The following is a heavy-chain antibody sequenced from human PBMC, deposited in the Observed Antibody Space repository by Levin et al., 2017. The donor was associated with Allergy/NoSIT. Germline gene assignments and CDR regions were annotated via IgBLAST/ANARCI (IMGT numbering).Heavy chain of an antibody. Sequence: PGGSLRLSCAASRFTFDDYAMHWVRQAPGKGLEWVSGLSWNSGRIGYADSVKGRFTISRDNAKNSLYLQMNSLRPEDTALYYCAKDTGPIAALGNGAFDIWGQGAMVTVSS. CDR1: RFTFDDYA. CDR3: AKDTGPIAALGNGAFDI. J-gene: IGHJ3*02. V-gene: IGHV3-9*01. CDR2: LSWNSGRI. D-gene: IGHD6-13*01.